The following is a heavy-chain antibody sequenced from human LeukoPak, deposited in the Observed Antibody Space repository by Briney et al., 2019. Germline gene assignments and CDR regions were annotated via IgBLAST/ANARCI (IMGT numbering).Heavy chain of an antibody. D-gene: IGHD2-2*01. CDR3: ARGGSVVVPAAMHWFDP. CDR2: IKQDGSEK. V-gene: IGHV3-7*01. CDR1: GFTFSSYW. Sequence: GGSLRLSCAASGFTFSSYWMSRVRQAPGKGLEWVANIKQDGSEKYYVDSVKGRFTISRDNAKNSLYLQMNSLRAEDTAVYYCARGGSVVVPAAMHWFDPWGQGTLVTVSS. J-gene: IGHJ5*02.